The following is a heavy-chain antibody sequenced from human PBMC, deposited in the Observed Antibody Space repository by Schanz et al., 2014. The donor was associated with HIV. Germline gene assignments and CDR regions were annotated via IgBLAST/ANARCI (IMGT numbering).Heavy chain of an antibody. J-gene: IGHJ4*02. Sequence: VQLAESGGGVVQPGGSLRLSCAASGFTFSSFGMHWVRQAPGKGLEWVALIWYDGSNQYYADSVKGRFTISRDASKNALYLQMNSLRAEDTAVYYCARDNSGSIDYWGQGTLVTVSS. CDR1: GFTFSSFG. V-gene: IGHV3-33*01. D-gene: IGHD3-10*01. CDR3: ARDNSGSIDY. CDR2: IWYDGSNQ.